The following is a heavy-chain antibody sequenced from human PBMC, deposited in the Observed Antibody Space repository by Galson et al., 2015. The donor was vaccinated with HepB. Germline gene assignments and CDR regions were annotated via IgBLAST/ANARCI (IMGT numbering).Heavy chain of an antibody. V-gene: IGHV3-53*01. CDR2: IYSGGIT. CDR3: SRDAIINGNYSFAD. D-gene: IGHD2-8*01. Sequence: SLILSCAASGFIVSDIYMSWVRQAPGKGLEWVSVIYSGGITYYSDSVMRRFTITSDNSKNTLYLHMNSLRVGDTAVYYCSRDAIINGNYSFADWGQGTLVTVSS. CDR1: GFIVSDIY. J-gene: IGHJ4*02.